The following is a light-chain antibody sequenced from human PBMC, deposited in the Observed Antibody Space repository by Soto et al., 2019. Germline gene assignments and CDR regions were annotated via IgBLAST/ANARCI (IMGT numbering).Light chain of an antibody. CDR2: GAS. J-gene: IGKJ5*01. CDR3: QQYKNWPT. V-gene: IGKV3-15*01. Sequence: EIVLTLSPATLSVSAGERDTLXCRSIQSVSSNLAGYQQKPGQAPRLLIYGASTRATGIPARFSGRGSGTEFTLTISSLQSEDFAVYYCQQYKNWPTFGQGTRLEIK. CDR1: QSVSSN.